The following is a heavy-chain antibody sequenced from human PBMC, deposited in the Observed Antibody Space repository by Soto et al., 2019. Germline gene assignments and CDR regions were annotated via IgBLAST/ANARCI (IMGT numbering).Heavy chain of an antibody. Sequence: PGGSLRLSCAASGFTFSSYGMHWVRQAPGKGLEWVAVISYDGSNKYYADSVKGRFTISRDNSKNTLYLQMNSLRAEDTAVYYCAKGKYYYGMDVWGQGTTVTAP. CDR1: GFTFSSYG. J-gene: IGHJ6*02. CDR2: ISYDGSNK. CDR3: AKGKYYYGMDV. V-gene: IGHV3-30*18.